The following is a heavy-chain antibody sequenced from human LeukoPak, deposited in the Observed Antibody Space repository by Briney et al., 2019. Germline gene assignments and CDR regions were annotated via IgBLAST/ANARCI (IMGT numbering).Heavy chain of an antibody. D-gene: IGHD2-2*01. CDR1: GFTVSSSH. V-gene: IGHV3-53*01. CDR2: IYSGGDT. J-gene: IGHJ4*02. CDR3: ARVPTVVVPAAIDY. Sequence: GGSLRLSCAASGFTVSSSHMTWVRQAVGKGLEWVSFIYSGGDTSYADSVKGRFTISRDNAKNSLYLQMNSLRAEDTAVYYCARVPTVVVPAAIDYWGQGTLVTVSS.